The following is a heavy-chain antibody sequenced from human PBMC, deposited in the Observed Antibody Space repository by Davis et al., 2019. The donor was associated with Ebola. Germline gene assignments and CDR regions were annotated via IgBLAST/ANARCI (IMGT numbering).Heavy chain of an antibody. V-gene: IGHV3-21*01. CDR2: ISSSSSYI. J-gene: IGHJ4*02. D-gene: IGHD6-13*01. Sequence: GESLKISCAASGFTFSSYSMNWVRQAPGKGLEWVSSISSSSSYIYYADSVKDRFTISRDNAKSSLYLQMNRLRAEDTAVYYCATGSSSWYGDYYFHYWGQGALVTVSS. CDR1: GFTFSSYS. CDR3: ATGSSSWYGDYYFHY.